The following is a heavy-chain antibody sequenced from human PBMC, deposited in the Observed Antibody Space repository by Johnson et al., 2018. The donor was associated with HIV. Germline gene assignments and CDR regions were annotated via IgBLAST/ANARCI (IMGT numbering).Heavy chain of an antibody. Sequence: QEQLVESGGGVVQPGRSLRLSCAASGFTFSSYAMHWVRQAPGKGLEWVAFIRYDGSNKYYADSVRGRFTISRDNSQNTLYLQMKTLRAKDTAVYYCAKASHYDSSGNPSDAFDIWGQGTMVTVSS. CDR2: IRYDGSNK. J-gene: IGHJ3*02. CDR1: GFTFSSYA. CDR3: AKASHYDSSGNPSDAFDI. V-gene: IGHV3-30*02. D-gene: IGHD3-22*01.